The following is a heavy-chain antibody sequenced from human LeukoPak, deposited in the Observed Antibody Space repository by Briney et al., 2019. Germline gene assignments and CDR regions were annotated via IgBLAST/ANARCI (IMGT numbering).Heavy chain of an antibody. CDR2: IKPDETEK. V-gene: IGHV3-7*01. CDR1: GFTFTNYW. Sequence: GGSPRPSCAASGFTFTNYWMTWVRQAPGKRLEWLADIKPDETEKYYIDSVKGRFTISRDNSKNTLYLQMNSLRAEDTAVYYCAKEIWPTVTIPGRTYFDYWGQGTLVTVSS. CDR3: AKEIWPTVTIPGRTYFDY. D-gene: IGHD4-17*01. J-gene: IGHJ4*02.